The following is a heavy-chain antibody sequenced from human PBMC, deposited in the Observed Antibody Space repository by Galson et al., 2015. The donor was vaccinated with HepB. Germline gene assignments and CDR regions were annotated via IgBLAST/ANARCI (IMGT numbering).Heavy chain of an antibody. D-gene: IGHD3-10*01. V-gene: IGHV3-48*04. J-gene: IGHJ4*02. Sequence: SLRLSCAASGFTFSNYNMNWVRQAPGKGLEWVSYISSSSRTTSYADSVKGRFTISRDNGKNSLYLQMNSLRAEDTAVYYCARGNYNSGKSYWGQGTLVTVSS. CDR2: ISSSSRTT. CDR3: ARGNYNSGKSY. CDR1: GFTFSNYN.